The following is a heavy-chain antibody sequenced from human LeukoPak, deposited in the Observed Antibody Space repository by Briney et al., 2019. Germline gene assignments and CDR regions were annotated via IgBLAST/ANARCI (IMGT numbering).Heavy chain of an antibody. CDR3: ARGPRGVVRGRVDV. CDR1: GFTFSSYT. Sequence: GRSLRLSCAVSGFTFSSYTMYWVRQAPGKGLEWVALISFHGSDEYCADSVKGRFSISRDNSKNNLYLQMNSLRVEDTAVYYCARGPRGVVRGRVDVWGQGTTVIVSS. CDR2: ISFHGSDE. D-gene: IGHD3-10*01. J-gene: IGHJ6*02. V-gene: IGHV3-30*04.